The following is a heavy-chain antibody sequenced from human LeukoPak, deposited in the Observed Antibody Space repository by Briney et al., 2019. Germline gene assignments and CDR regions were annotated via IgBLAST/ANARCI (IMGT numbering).Heavy chain of an antibody. CDR3: AREYSPYYDILADYYNYYYGMDV. Sequence: GGSLRLSCAASGFTFSSYAMHWVRQAPGKGLEWVAVISYDGSNKYYADSVKGRFTISRDNSKNTLYLQMNSLRAEDTAVYYCAREYSPYYDILADYYNYYYGMDVWGRGTTVTVTS. J-gene: IGHJ6*02. V-gene: IGHV3-30*04. D-gene: IGHD3-9*01. CDR1: GFTFSSYA. CDR2: ISYDGSNK.